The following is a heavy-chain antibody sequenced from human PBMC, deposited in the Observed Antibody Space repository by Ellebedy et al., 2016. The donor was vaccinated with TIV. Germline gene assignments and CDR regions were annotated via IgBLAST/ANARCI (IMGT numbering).Heavy chain of an antibody. D-gene: IGHD5-12*01. CDR1: GFTFSTYG. V-gene: IGHV3-30*02. CDR2: VRFDGSYK. CDR3: AKEYSGSDDYYGMDV. Sequence: GESLKISCEASGFTFSTYGMNWVRQAPGKGLEWVAFVRFDGSYKYYAESLKGRVTISRDNSKKTLSLGMNSLRDEDTAVYYCAKEYSGSDDYYGMDVWGQGTTVTVSS. J-gene: IGHJ6*02.